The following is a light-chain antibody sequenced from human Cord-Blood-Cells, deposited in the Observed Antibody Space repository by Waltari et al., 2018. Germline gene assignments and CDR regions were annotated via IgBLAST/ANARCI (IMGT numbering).Light chain of an antibody. J-gene: IGLJ1*01. Sequence: SALTQPASVSGSPGQSITISCTGTSSDVGGYTSVSWYQQHPGKAPKLMIYDVSNRPSGVSNRFSGSKSGNTASLTISGLQAEDEADYYCSSYTSNSTLFGTGTKVTVL. CDR3: SSYTSNSTL. CDR1: SSDVGGYTS. V-gene: IGLV2-14*01. CDR2: DVS.